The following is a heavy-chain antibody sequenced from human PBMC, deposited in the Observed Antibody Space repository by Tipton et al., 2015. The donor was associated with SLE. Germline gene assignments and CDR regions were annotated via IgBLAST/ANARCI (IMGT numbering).Heavy chain of an antibody. V-gene: IGHV4-34*01. J-gene: IGHJ4*02. D-gene: IGHD3-16*01. CDR3: ARMEGMITYGGIAGL. CDR2: VNHLGTI. CDR1: GGSFSGYY. Sequence: TLSLTCDVYGGSFSGYYWSWIRQSPGKGLEWIGEVNHLGTIYDNASLKSRVTISIDTSKSHFSLKLTSVTAADTAVYYCARMEGMITYGGIAGLWGQGTVVTVSS.